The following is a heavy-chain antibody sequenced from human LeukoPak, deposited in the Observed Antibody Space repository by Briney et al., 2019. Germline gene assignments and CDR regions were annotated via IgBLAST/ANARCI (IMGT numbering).Heavy chain of an antibody. CDR1: GGSISSYY. D-gene: IGHD6-13*01. CDR3: AKVGGVAAAGSSKFDY. V-gene: IGHV4-39*07. J-gene: IGHJ4*02. CDR2: IYYSGST. Sequence: SETLSLTCTVSGGSISSYYWGWIRQPPGKGLEWIGSIYYSGSTYYNPSLKSRVTISVDTSKNQFSLKLSSVTAADTAVYYCAKVGGVAAAGSSKFDYWGQGTLVTVSS.